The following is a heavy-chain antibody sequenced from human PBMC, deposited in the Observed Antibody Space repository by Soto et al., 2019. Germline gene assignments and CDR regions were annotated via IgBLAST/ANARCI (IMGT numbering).Heavy chain of an antibody. CDR1: GGTFSSYA. CDR3: AGPPELTRIYYYYGMDV. V-gene: IGHV1-69*13. CDR2: IIPIFGTA. J-gene: IGHJ6*02. D-gene: IGHD1-7*01. Sequence: ASVKVSCKASGGTFSSYAISWVRQAPGQGLEWMGGIIPIFGTADYAQKFQGRVTITADESTSTAYMELSSLRSEDTAVYYCAGPPELTRIYYYYGMDVWGQGTTVTVS.